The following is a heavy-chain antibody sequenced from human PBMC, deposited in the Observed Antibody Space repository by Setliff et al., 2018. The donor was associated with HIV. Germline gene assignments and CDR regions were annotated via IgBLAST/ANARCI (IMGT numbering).Heavy chain of an antibody. J-gene: IGHJ5*02. D-gene: IGHD3-10*01. Sequence: PSETLSLTCTVSGGSVSNYYWTWIRQSAGKGLEWIGHINTSGSTKYNPSLKSRLTMSVDSSGNQFSLTLTSVTAADAAVYYCARSIHGGGSEPFDTWGQGILVTVSS. V-gene: IGHV4-4*07. CDR3: ARSIHGGGSEPFDT. CDR2: INTSGST. CDR1: GGSVSNYY.